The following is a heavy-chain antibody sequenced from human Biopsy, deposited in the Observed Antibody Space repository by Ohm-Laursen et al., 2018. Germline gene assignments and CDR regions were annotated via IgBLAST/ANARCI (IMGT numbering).Heavy chain of an antibody. D-gene: IGHD3-3*01. CDR1: GESMGTYY. CDR2: IYYSGTT. V-gene: IGHV4-59*01. CDR3: ARVRGGFLEWFDS. J-gene: IGHJ5*01. Sequence: TLSLTCTVSGESMGTYYRTWIRQPPGKGLEWIASIYYSGTTNKNPSLKSRVTISVDTSKRQFYLELSSVTAADTAIYYCARVRGGFLEWFDSWGQGTLVTVSS.